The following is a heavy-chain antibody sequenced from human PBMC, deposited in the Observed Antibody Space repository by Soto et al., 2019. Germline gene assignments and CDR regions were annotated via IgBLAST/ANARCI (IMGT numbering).Heavy chain of an antibody. J-gene: IGHJ4*02. CDR1: GGTFSRHA. D-gene: IGHD3-22*01. CDR2: IIPIFGTA. CDR3: ARGWGYDSNDYYYAY. V-gene: IGHV1-69*01. Sequence: QVQLVQSGAEVRKPGSSVKVSCKASGGTFSRHAISWVRQAPGQGLEWMGGIIPIFGTANHVQKFQGRVTIIADESTSTVYMELSSLRSEDTDMYYCARGWGYDSNDYYYAYWGQGTLVIVCS.